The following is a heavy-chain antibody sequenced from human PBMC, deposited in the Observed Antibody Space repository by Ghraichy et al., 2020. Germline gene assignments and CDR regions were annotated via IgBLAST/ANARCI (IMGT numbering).Heavy chain of an antibody. Sequence: SETLSLTCTVSGGSISTYYWNWIRQPPGKGLEWIGYIYYSGRTDNNRSLKSRVTISVDTSKNQFSLKLSSVTAADTAIYYCAKRDLGDSLPYRYFYDTDVWGQGTTVTVSS. D-gene: IGHD3-10*01. V-gene: IGHV4-59*12. J-gene: IGHJ6*02. CDR2: IYYSGRT. CDR1: GGSISTYY. CDR3: AKRDLGDSLPYRYFYDTDV.